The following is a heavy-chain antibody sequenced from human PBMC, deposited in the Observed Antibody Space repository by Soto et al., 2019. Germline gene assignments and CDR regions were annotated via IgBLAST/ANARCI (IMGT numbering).Heavy chain of an antibody. V-gene: IGHV4-39*01. J-gene: IGHJ4*02. CDR2: IYFSGST. Sequence: PSETLSLTCTVSGGSISSSSYYWGWIRQPPGKGLEWIGSIYFSGSTYYNPSLKSRVTISVDTSKNQFSLKLSSLTAADTAVYYCASAMEWLATDYWGQGTLVTVSS. CDR3: ASAMEWLATDY. D-gene: IGHD6-19*01. CDR1: GGSISSSSYY.